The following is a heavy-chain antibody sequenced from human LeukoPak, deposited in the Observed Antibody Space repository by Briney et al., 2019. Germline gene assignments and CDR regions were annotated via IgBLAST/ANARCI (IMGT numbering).Heavy chain of an antibody. J-gene: IGHJ5*02. CDR1: GGTFNNSA. CDR3: TRDVHGDYGSGWFDP. Sequence: SVKVSCKTSGGTFNNSAISWVRQAPGQGLEWLGGIMPLFGTAGYAQKFQGRVTITKDESTRTVYLELTSLTSDDTAVYYCTRDVHGDYGSGWFDPWGQGTLVSVSS. V-gene: IGHV1-69*05. D-gene: IGHD4-17*01. CDR2: IMPLFGTA.